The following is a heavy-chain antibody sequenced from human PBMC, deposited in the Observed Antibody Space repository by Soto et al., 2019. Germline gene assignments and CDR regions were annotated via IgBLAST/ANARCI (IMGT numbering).Heavy chain of an antibody. CDR1: GFTFSSYA. J-gene: IGHJ6*02. D-gene: IGHD2-2*01. CDR3: VEGGRIAIVPGANVGYYGTDV. V-gene: IGHV3-64D*08. Sequence: GGSLRLSCSASGFTFSSYAMHWVRQAPGKGLEYVSAISSNGGSTYYADSVKGRFTISRDNSKNTLYLQMSSLRAEDTAVYYCVEGGRIAIVPGANVGYYGTDVWGQGTTVTVSS. CDR2: ISSNGGST.